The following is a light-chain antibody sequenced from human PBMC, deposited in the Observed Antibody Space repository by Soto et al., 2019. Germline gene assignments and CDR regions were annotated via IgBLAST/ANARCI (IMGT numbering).Light chain of an antibody. CDR2: ANN. CDR1: GAKKGAGYD. Sequence: QAVVTQPPSVSGGPGERGTISCTGSGAKKGAGYDVHWYQELPGTAPKLLIYANNNRPSGVPDRFSGSKSGTSASLTITALQAEDEADYYCQSYDDTLSGSVFGTGTKVTVL. V-gene: IGLV1-40*01. J-gene: IGLJ1*01. CDR3: QSYDDTLSGSV.